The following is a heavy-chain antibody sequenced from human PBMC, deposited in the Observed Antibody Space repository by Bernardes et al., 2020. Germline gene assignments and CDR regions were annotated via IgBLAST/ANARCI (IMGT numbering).Heavy chain of an antibody. Sequence: GGSLRLSCAASGFTFSNYAMSWVRQAPGKGLEWVSGISGSGGNTYYADSVKGRFTISRDNSNNTLYLQVNSLRADDTAVYYCAGRRYCSDNNCARYFHHWGQGTLVTVSS. D-gene: IGHD2-8*02. CDR1: GFTFSNYA. CDR2: ISGSGGNT. CDR3: AGRRYCSDNNCARYFHH. V-gene: IGHV3-23*01. J-gene: IGHJ1*01.